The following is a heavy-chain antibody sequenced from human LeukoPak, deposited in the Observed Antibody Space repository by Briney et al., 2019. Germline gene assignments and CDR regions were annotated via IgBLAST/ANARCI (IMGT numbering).Heavy chain of an antibody. J-gene: IGHJ4*02. CDR1: GFTFSSYE. CDR2: ISSSGSTI. V-gene: IGHV3-48*03. Sequence: GGSLRLSCAASGFTFSSYEMNCVRQAPGKGLEWVSYISSSGSTIYYADSVKGRFTISRDNAKNSLYLQMNSLRAADTAVYYCARVFGAGYSDYWGQGTLVTVSS. CDR3: ARVFGAGYSDY. D-gene: IGHD4/OR15-4a*01.